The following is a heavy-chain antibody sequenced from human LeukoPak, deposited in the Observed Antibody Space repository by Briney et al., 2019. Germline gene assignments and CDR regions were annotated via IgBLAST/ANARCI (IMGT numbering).Heavy chain of an antibody. CDR1: GFTFSSYW. D-gene: IGHD2-2*03. V-gene: IGHV3-74*01. CDR3: ARVGSMDY. Sequence: GGSLRLSCAASGFTFSSYWMHWVRQVPGKGLVWVSRIKSDGSDTTYADSVKGRFTISRDNAKNTLYLQMNSLRAEDTAVYYCARVGSMDYWGQGTLVTVSS. CDR2: IKSDGSDT. J-gene: IGHJ4*02.